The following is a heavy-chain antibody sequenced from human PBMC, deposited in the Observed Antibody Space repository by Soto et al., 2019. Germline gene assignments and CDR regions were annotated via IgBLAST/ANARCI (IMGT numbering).Heavy chain of an antibody. CDR3: ARLDSSYYYYMDV. Sequence: PSGTLSLTCTVSGGSISSSSYYWGWIRQPPGKGLEWIGSIYYSGSTYYNPSLKSRVTISVDTSKNQFSLKLSSVTAADTAVYYCARLDSSYYYYMDVWGKGTTVTVSS. CDR1: GGSISSSSYY. CDR2: IYYSGST. J-gene: IGHJ6*03. D-gene: IGHD6-13*01. V-gene: IGHV4-39*01.